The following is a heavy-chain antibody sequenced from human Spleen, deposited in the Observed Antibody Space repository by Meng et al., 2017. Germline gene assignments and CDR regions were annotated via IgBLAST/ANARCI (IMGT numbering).Heavy chain of an antibody. D-gene: IGHD3-9*01. CDR3: ASRDDFLTGADY. CDR2: IIPIFGTP. J-gene: IGHJ4*02. Sequence: VQLWHLGAEVKKPGSSVKVSCKASGGTFSTYAINWVRQAPGQGLEWMGGIIPIFGTPDYAQKFQGRVTITADKSTSTVYMELSSLRSEDTAMYYCASRDDFLTGADYWGQGSLVTVSS. CDR1: GGTFSTYA. V-gene: IGHV1-69*06.